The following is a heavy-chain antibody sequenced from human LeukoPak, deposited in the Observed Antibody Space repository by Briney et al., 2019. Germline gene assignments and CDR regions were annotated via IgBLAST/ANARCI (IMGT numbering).Heavy chain of an antibody. Sequence: SETLSLTCTVSGGSISSYYWSWIRQPPGKGLEWIGYIYYSGNTNYNPSLQSRVTISVDTSKNQFSLKLSSVTAADTAVYYCARYYCTTSCYHFDFWGQGTLVTVSS. V-gene: IGHV4-59*01. CDR2: IYYSGNT. CDR1: GGSISSYY. D-gene: IGHD2-2*01. CDR3: ARYYCTTSCYHFDF. J-gene: IGHJ4*02.